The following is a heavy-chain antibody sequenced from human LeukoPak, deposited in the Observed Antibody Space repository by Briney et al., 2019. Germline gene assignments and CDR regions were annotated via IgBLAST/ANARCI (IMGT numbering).Heavy chain of an antibody. D-gene: IGHD2-2*01. CDR1: GFTFTNYN. CDR3: AKDPSVVVPAAKVRPLQLPTNWYFDL. V-gene: IGHV3-30*18. CDR2: ILYDGSKK. Sequence: GGSLRLSCAASGFTFTNYNMHWVRQTPGKGLQWVAAILYDGSKKYYADSVKGRFTISRDNSKNTLYLQMNSLRAEDTAVYYCAKDPSVVVPAAKVRPLQLPTNWYFDLWGRGTLVTVSS. J-gene: IGHJ2*01.